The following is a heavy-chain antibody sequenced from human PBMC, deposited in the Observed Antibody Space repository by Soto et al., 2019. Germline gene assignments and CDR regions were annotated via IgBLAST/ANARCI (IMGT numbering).Heavy chain of an antibody. CDR1: GGSFSGYY. CDR3: ARSVRPVVQAAMRNYYYYYGMDV. CDR2: INHSGST. J-gene: IGHJ6*02. D-gene: IGHD2-2*01. Sequence: NPSETLSLTCAVYGGSFSGYYWSWIRQPPGKGLEWIGEINHSGSTNYNPSLKSRVTISVDTSKNQFSLKLSSVTAADTAVYYCARSVRPVVQAAMRNYYYYYGMDVWGQGTTVTVSS. V-gene: IGHV4-34*01.